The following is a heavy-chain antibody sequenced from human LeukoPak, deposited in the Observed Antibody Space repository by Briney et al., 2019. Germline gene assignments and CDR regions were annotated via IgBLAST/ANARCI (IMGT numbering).Heavy chain of an antibody. CDR3: ARDGATGDFDY. V-gene: IGHV1-69*04. CDR2: IIPILGIA. J-gene: IGHJ4*02. Sequence: SVKVSCKASGGTFSSYTISWVRQAPGRGLEWMGRIIPILGIANYAQKFQGRVTITADKSTSTAYMELSSLRSEDTAVYYCARDGATGDFDYWGQGTLVTVSS. D-gene: IGHD7-27*01. CDR1: GGTFSSYT.